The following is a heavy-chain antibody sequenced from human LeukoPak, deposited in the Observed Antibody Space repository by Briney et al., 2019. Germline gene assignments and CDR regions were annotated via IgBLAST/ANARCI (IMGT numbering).Heavy chain of an antibody. CDR2: IIPIFGTA. J-gene: IGHJ6*03. Sequence: AVKVSCKASGGTFSSYAISWVRQAPGQGLEWMGRIIPIFGTANYAQKFQGRVTITTDESTSTAYMELSSLRSEDTAVYYCARDNAPCSGGSCYQYYYYYYMDVWGKGTTVTVSS. CDR1: GGTFSSYA. D-gene: IGHD2-15*01. V-gene: IGHV1-69*05. CDR3: ARDNAPCSGGSCYQYYYYYYMDV.